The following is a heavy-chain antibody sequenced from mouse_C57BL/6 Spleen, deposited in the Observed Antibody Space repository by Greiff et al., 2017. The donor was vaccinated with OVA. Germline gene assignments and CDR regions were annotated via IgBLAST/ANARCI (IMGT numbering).Heavy chain of an antibody. D-gene: IGHD2-4*01. CDR1: GYSFTDYN. V-gene: IGHV1-39*01. CDR3: AREEVYYDYDAGVYFDY. J-gene: IGHJ2*01. Sequence: VQLQQSGPELVKPGASVKISCKASGYSFTDYNMNWVKQSNGKSLEWIGVINPNYGTTSYNQKFKGKATLTVDQSSSTAYMQLNSLTSEDSAVYYCAREEVYYDYDAGVYFDYWGQGTTLTVSS. CDR2: INPNYGTT.